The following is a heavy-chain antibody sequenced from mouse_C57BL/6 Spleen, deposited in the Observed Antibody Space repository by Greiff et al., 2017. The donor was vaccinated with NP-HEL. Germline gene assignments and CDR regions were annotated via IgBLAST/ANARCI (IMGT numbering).Heavy chain of an antibody. V-gene: IGHV1-80*01. CDR3: ARSDDGLYYAMDY. Sequence: VQVVASGAALVKPGASVKISCKASGYAFRSYCMNWVKQRPGTGLEWIGQLSPGDGDTNYNGKFKGKATLTADKSSSTAYMQLSSLTSEDSAVYFCARSDDGLYYAMDYRGQGTSVTVSS. D-gene: IGHD2-3*01. CDR2: LSPGDGDT. CDR1: GYAFRSYC. J-gene: IGHJ4*01.